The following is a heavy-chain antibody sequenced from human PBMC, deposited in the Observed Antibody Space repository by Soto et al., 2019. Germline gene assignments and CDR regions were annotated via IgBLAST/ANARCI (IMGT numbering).Heavy chain of an antibody. J-gene: IGHJ6*03. D-gene: IGHD3-22*01. CDR1: GFTFDDYA. Sequence: VKLVESGGCLVQPGRSLRLSCAASGFTFDDYAMHWVRPVPGKGLEWVSSISWNSGNIGYADSVKGRFTISRDNAQRSLFLQMNSLRPEDTAFYYCAKDTYSSSPYYLDVWGKGTTVTVTS. CDR3: AKDTYSSSPYYLDV. CDR2: ISWNSGNI. V-gene: IGHV3-9*01.